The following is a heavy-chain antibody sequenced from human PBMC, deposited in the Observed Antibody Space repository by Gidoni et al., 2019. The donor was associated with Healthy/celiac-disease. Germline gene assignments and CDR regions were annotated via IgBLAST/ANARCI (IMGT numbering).Heavy chain of an antibody. CDR3: ARVYCSGGSCFDAFDI. Sequence: QVQLVQSGAEVKKPGASVKVSCKASGYTFTSYYMHWVRQALGQGLEWMGIINPSGGSTSYAQKFQGRVTMTRDTSTSTVYMELSSLRSEDTAVYYCARVYCSGGSCFDAFDIWGQGTMVTVSS. CDR1: GYTFTSYY. CDR2: INPSGGST. D-gene: IGHD2-15*01. J-gene: IGHJ3*02. V-gene: IGHV1-46*01.